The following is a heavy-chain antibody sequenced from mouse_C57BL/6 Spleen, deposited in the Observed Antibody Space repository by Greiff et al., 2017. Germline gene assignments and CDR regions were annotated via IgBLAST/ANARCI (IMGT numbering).Heavy chain of an antibody. CDR2: IYPGDGDT. D-gene: IGHD3-2*02. Sequence: QVQLQQSGAELVKPGASVKISCKASGYAFSSYWMNWVKQRPGKGLEWIGQIYPGDGDTNYNGKFKGKAKLTADKSSSTAYMQLSSLTSEDAAVYFCARWDVDSSGYGAMDYWGQGTSVTVSS. J-gene: IGHJ4*01. V-gene: IGHV1-80*01. CDR1: GYAFSSYW. CDR3: ARWDVDSSGYGAMDY.